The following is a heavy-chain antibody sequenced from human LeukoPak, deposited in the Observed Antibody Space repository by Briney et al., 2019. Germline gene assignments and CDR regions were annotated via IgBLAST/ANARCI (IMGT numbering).Heavy chain of an antibody. D-gene: IGHD6-19*01. J-gene: IGHJ3*02. CDR2: IYYSGST. Sequence: PSETLSLTCTVSGGSISSSSYYWGWIRQPPGKGLEWIGSIYYSGSTYYNPSLKSRVTISVDTSKNQFSLKLSSVTAADTAVYYCARTGKQWLVPEWDDAFDIWGQGTMVTVSS. V-gene: IGHV4-39*01. CDR1: GGSISSSSYY. CDR3: ARTGKQWLVPEWDDAFDI.